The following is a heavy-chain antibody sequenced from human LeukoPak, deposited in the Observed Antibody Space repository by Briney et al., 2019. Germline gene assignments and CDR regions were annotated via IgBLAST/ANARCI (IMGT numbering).Heavy chain of an antibody. CDR1: GFTFSSYA. D-gene: IGHD6-19*01. J-gene: IGHJ4*02. CDR2: ISGSSGST. V-gene: IGHV3-23*01. Sequence: GGSLRLSCAASGFTFSSYAMSWVRQAPGKGLEWVSAISGSSGSTYYADSVKGRFTISRDNSKNTLYLQMNSLRVEDTAVYFCARASQWLAFDYWGQGTLVTVSS. CDR3: ARASQWLAFDY.